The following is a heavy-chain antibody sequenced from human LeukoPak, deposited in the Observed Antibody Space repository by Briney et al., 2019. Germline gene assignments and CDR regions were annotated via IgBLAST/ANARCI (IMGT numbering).Heavy chain of an antibody. CDR3: ARRVTAIGYYYYGMDV. J-gene: IGHJ6*02. CDR1: GYTFTSYG. D-gene: IGHD2-21*02. V-gene: IGHV1-18*01. Sequence: ASVKVSCKASGYTFTSYGISWVRQAPGQGLEWMGWISAYNGNTNYAQKLQGRVTMTTDTSTSTAYMELRSLRSDDTAVYYCARRVTAIGYYYYGMDVWGQGTTVTVSS. CDR2: ISAYNGNT.